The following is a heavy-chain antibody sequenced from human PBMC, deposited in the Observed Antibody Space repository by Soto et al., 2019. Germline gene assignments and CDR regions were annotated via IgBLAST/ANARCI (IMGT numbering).Heavy chain of an antibody. Sequence: PSETLSLTCTVSGGSISSYYWSWIRQPPGKGLEWIGYIYYSGSTNYNPSLKSRVTISVDTSKNQFSLKLSSVTAADTAVYYCPALSRLRPFDYWGQETRVTVSS. CDR3: PALSRLRPFDY. CDR1: GGSISSYY. CDR2: IYYSGST. D-gene: IGHD5-12*01. V-gene: IGHV4-59*01. J-gene: IGHJ4*02.